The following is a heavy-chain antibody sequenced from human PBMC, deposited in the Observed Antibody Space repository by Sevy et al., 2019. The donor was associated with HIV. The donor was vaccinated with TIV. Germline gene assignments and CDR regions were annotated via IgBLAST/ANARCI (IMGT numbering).Heavy chain of an antibody. J-gene: IGHJ6*02. CDR2: IKQDGSEK. CDR3: AKRGGHDTSGYVSYYYYGMDV. Sequence: GGSLRLSCAASGFSFSSYWMSWVRQAPGKGLEWVANIKQDGSEKYYVDSVKGRFTISRDNSKNTLYLQMNSLRVEDTAVYYCAKRGGHDTSGYVSYYYYGMDVWGQGTTVSVSS. D-gene: IGHD3-22*01. CDR1: GFSFSSYW. V-gene: IGHV3-7*01.